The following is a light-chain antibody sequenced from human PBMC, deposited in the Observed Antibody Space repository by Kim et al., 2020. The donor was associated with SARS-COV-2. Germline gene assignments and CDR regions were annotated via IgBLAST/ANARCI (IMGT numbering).Light chain of an antibody. Sequence: ASVGDRVTITCRASQTISRNLNWYQQKPGRAPKFLIYAASNLQSGVPSRFSSSGSGTDFTLTISSLQPEDFATYYCQQSHSTPPTFGQGTKVDIK. J-gene: IGKJ1*01. CDR3: QQSHSTPPT. CDR1: QTISRN. V-gene: IGKV1-39*01. CDR2: AAS.